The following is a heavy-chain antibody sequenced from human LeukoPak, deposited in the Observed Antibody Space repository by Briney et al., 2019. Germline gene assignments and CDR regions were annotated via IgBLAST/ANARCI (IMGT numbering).Heavy chain of an antibody. J-gene: IGHJ1*01. CDR1: GGTFSSYA. D-gene: IGHD2/OR15-2a*01. CDR3: AREGEYTFQH. Sequence: SVKVSCKASGGTFSSYAISWVRQAPGQGLEWMGRIIPIFGIANYAQKFQGRGTITADKSTSTAYMELSSLRSEDAAVYYCAREGEYTFQHWGQGTLVTVSS. CDR2: IIPIFGIA. V-gene: IGHV1-69*04.